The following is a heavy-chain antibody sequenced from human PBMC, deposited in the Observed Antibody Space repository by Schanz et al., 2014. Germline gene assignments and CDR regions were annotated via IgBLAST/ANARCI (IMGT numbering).Heavy chain of an antibody. Sequence: VQLVESGGSVVQPGRSLRLSCAASGFSFSTYGMTWVRQAPGKGLEWVSSISSSSMYIYQADSMRGRFTISRDNAKNSLYLQVNSLRAEDTAVYYCASDYNYFETEAPWGQGTLVTVSA. CDR1: GFSFSTYG. V-gene: IGHV3-21*01. CDR3: ASDYNYFETEAP. D-gene: IGHD3-16*01. CDR2: ISSSSMYI. J-gene: IGHJ5*02.